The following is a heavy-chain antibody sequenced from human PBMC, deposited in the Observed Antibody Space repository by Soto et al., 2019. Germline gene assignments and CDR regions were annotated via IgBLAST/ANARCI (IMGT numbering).Heavy chain of an antibody. V-gene: IGHV3-30*18. CDR3: AKGAGYCSSTSCSVDY. Sequence: QVQLVESGGGVVQPGRSLRLSCAASGFTFSSYGMHWVRQAPGKGLERVAVISYDGSNKYYADSVKGRFTISRDNSKNTLYLQMNSLRAEDTAVYYCAKGAGYCSSTSCSVDYWGQGTLVTVSS. CDR1: GFTFSSYG. D-gene: IGHD2-2*01. CDR2: ISYDGSNK. J-gene: IGHJ4*02.